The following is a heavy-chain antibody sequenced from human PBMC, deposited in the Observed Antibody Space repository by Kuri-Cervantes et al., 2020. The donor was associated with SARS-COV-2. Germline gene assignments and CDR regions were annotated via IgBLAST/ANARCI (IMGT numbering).Heavy chain of an antibody. CDR1: GFAFSNYG. CDR3: AKDRVGVQDF. Sequence: GESLKISCAASGFAFSNYGMHWVRQAPGKGLEWVAVISHDGKNKKCTASGKGRFTISRDNSQNTLYLHMKSLRSEDTAIYYCAKDRVGVQDFWGQGTLVTVSS. J-gene: IGHJ4*02. D-gene: IGHD2-21*01. CDR2: ISHDGKNK. V-gene: IGHV3-30*18.